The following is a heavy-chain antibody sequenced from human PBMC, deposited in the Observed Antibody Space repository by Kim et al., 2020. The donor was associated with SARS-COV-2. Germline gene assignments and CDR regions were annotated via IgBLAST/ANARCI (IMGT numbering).Heavy chain of an antibody. V-gene: IGHV4-4*02. CDR1: GGSISSSNW. J-gene: IGHJ5*02. CDR2: IYHSGST. Sequence: SETLSLTCAVSGGSISSSNWWSWVRQPPGKGLEWIGEIYHSGSTNYNPSLKSRVTISVDKSKNQFSLKLSSVTAADTAVYYCAAGWFGDSGWFDPWGQGTLVTVSS. D-gene: IGHD3-10*01. CDR3: AAGWFGDSGWFDP.